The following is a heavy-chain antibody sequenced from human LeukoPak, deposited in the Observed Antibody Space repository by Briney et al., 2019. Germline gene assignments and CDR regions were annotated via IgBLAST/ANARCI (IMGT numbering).Heavy chain of an antibody. Sequence: SETLSLTCTVSGGSITSDAYYWGWIRQPPGKGLEWIASVHYTGTTYYNPSFKSRVSISMDTSKNQFSLKLTSVTAADTAVFYCVKFKRRPRTYSYDYEFWGQGTLVTVSP. V-gene: IGHV4-39*07. CDR1: GGSITSDAYY. D-gene: IGHD5-18*01. CDR3: VKFKRRPRTYSYDYEF. J-gene: IGHJ4*02. CDR2: VHYTGTT.